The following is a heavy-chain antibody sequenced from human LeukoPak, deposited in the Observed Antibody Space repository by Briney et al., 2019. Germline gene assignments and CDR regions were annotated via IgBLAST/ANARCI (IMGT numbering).Heavy chain of an antibody. D-gene: IGHD6-13*01. J-gene: IGHJ6*03. CDR1: GYTFTSYG. CDR3: ARTGAAAGYYYYYMDV. CDR2: ISAYNGNT. Sequence: ASVKVSCKASGYTFTSYGISWVRQAPGQGLEWMGWISAYNGNTNYAQKLQGRVTMTTDTSTSTAYMELRGLRSDDTAVYYCARTGAAAGYYYYYMDVWGKGTTVTISS. V-gene: IGHV1-18*01.